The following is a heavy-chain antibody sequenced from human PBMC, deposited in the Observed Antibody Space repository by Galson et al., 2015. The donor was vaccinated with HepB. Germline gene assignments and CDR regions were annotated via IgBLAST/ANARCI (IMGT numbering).Heavy chain of an antibody. V-gene: IGHV3-30*18. D-gene: IGHD1-14*01. Sequence: SLRLSCAASGFTFSSYGMHWVRQVPGKGLEWVAVISYDGSNKYYADSVKGRFTISRDNSKNTLYLQMNSLRAEDTAVYYCAKEVRRKYFDYWGQGTLVTVSS. CDR1: GFTFSSYG. CDR2: ISYDGSNK. J-gene: IGHJ4*02. CDR3: AKEVRRKYFDY.